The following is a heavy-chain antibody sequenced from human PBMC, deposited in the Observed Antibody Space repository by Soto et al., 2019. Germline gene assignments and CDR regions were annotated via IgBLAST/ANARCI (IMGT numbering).Heavy chain of an antibody. J-gene: IGHJ4*02. V-gene: IGHV1-18*01. CDR3: ARDVGGKLGSVQIDH. D-gene: IGHD3-16*01. Sequence: QVQLVQSGAEVKKPGASVKVSCKASGYTFTSYGISWVRQAPGQGLEWMGWISAYNGNTNYAQKLQGRVTMTTDTTTSTAYMELRSVRNDDTAVYYCARDVGGKLGSVQIDHWGQGTLVTVSS. CDR1: GYTFTSYG. CDR2: ISAYNGNT.